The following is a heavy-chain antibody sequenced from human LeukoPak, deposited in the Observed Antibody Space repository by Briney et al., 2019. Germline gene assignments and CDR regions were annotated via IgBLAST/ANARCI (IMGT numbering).Heavy chain of an antibody. V-gene: IGHV3-48*03. CDR3: ARDPYSSSFFDC. Sequence: AGCLRLSCVASGFTFTTYEMTWVRQAPGKGLEWVSHISSSGSATYYADSVKGRFTIYRDNARKPLYLQMSSLRAEDTALYYCARDPYSSSFFDCWGQGTLVTVS. J-gene: IGHJ5*01. CDR2: ISSSGSAT. D-gene: IGHD6-6*01. CDR1: GFTFTTYE.